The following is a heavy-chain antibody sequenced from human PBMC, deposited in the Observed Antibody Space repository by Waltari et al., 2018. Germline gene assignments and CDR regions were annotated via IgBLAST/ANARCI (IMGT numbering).Heavy chain of an antibody. CDR2: MNPNGGGT. CDR1: GYTFTGYY. D-gene: IGHD3-16*01. J-gene: IGHJ5*02. V-gene: IGHV1-2*02. CDR3: ARGPQRDPGEDGFDP. Sequence: QVQLVQSGAEVKKPGASVKVSCKASGYTFTGYYMHWVRPAPGQGLEWMGWMNPNGGGTNYAQKFQGRVTMTRDASMSSAYMELSRLRADDTAVYYGARGPQRDPGEDGFDPWGQGTLVTVSS.